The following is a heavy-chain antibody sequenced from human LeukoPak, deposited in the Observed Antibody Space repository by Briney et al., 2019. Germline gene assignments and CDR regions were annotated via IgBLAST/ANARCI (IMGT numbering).Heavy chain of an antibody. CDR1: GGSISSSSYY. CDR2: IYYSGST. Sequence: KPSETLSLTCTVSGGSISSSSYYWGWIRQPPGKGLEWIGSIYYSGSTYYNPSLKSRVTISVDTSKNQFSLKLSSVTAADTAVYYCARDGGTGEGLMDYWGQGTLVTVSS. CDR3: ARDGGTGEGLMDY. V-gene: IGHV4-39*07. J-gene: IGHJ4*02. D-gene: IGHD3/OR15-3a*01.